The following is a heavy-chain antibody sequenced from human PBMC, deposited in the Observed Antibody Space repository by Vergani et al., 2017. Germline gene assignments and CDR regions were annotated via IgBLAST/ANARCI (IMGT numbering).Heavy chain of an antibody. CDR2: ISGSGGST. Sequence: EVQLLESGGGLVQPGGSLRLSCAASGFTVSSNYMSWVRQAPGKGLEWVSAISGSGGSTYYADSVKGRFTISRDNSKNTLYLQMNSLRAEDTAVYYCARADYYYGSGSYPYYYYYYGMDVWGQGP. V-gene: IGHV3-23*01. J-gene: IGHJ6*02. CDR3: ARADYYYGSGSYPYYYYYYGMDV. CDR1: GFTVSSNY. D-gene: IGHD3-10*01.